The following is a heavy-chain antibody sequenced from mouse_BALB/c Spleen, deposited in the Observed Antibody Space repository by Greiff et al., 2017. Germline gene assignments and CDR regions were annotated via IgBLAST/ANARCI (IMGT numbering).Heavy chain of an antibody. D-gene: IGHD2-1*01. CDR1: GYAFSSSW. J-gene: IGHJ3*01. Sequence: QVQLQQSGPELVKPGASVKISCKASGYAFSSSWMNWVKQRPGQGLEWIGRIYPGDGDTNYNGKFKGKATLTADKSSSTAYMQLSSLTSVDSAVYFCAYGNPWFAYWGQGTLVTVSA. V-gene: IGHV1-82*01. CDR3: AYGNPWFAY. CDR2: IYPGDGDT.